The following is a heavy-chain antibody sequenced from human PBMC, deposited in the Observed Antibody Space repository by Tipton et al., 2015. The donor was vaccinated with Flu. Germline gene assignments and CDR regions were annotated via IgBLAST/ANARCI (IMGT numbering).Heavy chain of an antibody. V-gene: IGHV3-66*02. Sequence: SLRLSCAASGFSVSYSYVIWVRQAPGKGMEWVSFLYSGDTTAYADSVKGRFTISRDNSKNTVYLQMSSLRAADTAVYYCARDFRSVAAAANGYFHHWGQGNLVTVSS. CDR3: ARDFRSVAAAANGYFHH. J-gene: IGHJ1*01. D-gene: IGHD6-13*01. CDR2: LYSGDTT. CDR1: GFSVSYSY.